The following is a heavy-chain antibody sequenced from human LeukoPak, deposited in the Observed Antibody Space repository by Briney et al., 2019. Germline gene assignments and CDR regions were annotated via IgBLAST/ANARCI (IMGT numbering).Heavy chain of an antibody. J-gene: IGHJ5*02. Sequence: KPSETLSLTRTVSGGSISSYYWSWIRQPAGKGLEWIGRIYTSGSTNYNPSLKSRVTMSVDTSKNQFSLKLSSVTAADTAVYYCARISITIFGVGKIWYNWFDPWGQGTLVTVSS. V-gene: IGHV4-4*07. CDR3: ARISITIFGVGKIWYNWFDP. CDR1: GGSISSYY. D-gene: IGHD3-3*01. CDR2: IYTSGST.